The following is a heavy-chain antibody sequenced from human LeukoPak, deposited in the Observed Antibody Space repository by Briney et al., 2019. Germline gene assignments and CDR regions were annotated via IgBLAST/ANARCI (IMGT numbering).Heavy chain of an antibody. CDR3: ARGDRITHALDY. CDR2: INHSGST. J-gene: IGHJ4*02. Sequence: SETLSLTCAVYGGSFSGYYWSWIRQPPGKGLEWIGEINHSGSTNYNPSLKSRVTISVDTSKNQFSLKLSSVTAADTAVYYCARGDRITHALDYWGQGTLVTVSS. V-gene: IGHV4-34*01. D-gene: IGHD3-10*01. CDR1: GGSFSGYY.